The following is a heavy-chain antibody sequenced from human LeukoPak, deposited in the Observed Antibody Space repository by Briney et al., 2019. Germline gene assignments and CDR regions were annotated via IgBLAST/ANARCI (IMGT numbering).Heavy chain of an antibody. CDR2: IGRSRRPI. D-gene: IGHD4-11*01. CDR3: ARDQAYSFDY. Sequence: TLGSLRLSCAASGFTFSAYSMNWVRQAPEKGLEWVSYIGRSRRPIYYADSVKGRFTISRDNAKNSLYLQMDSLRAEDTAVYYCARDQAYSFDYWGQGTLVTDSS. CDR1: GFTFSAYS. J-gene: IGHJ4*02. V-gene: IGHV3-48*01.